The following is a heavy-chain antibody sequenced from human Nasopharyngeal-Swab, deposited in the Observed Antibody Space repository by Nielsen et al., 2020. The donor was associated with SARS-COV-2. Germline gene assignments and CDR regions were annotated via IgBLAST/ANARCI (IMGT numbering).Heavy chain of an antibody. V-gene: IGHV3-23*01. CDR3: AKDAASSSSHYYGMDV. Sequence: GESLKISCAASGFTFSSYAMSWVRQAPGKGLEWVSAISGSGGSTYYEDSVKGRFTISRDNSKNTLYLQMNSLRAEDTAVYYCAKDAASSSSHYYGMDVWGQGTTVTVSS. CDR1: GFTFSSYA. J-gene: IGHJ6*02. CDR2: ISGSGGST. D-gene: IGHD6-6*01.